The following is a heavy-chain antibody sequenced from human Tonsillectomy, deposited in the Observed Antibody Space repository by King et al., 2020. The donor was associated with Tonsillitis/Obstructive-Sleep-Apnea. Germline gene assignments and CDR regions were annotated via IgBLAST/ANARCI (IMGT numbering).Heavy chain of an antibody. CDR3: ATQSPSSGWYDYFDF. V-gene: IGHV1-24*01. D-gene: IGHD6-19*01. Sequence: VQLVQSGAEMKKPGASVKVSCKVSGYTLTELSMHWVRQAPGKGREWMGGFDPEDGETIYAQKFQGRVTMTEETSTDTAYMELSSLRSEDTAVYYCATQSPSSGWYDYFDFWGQGTLVTVS. J-gene: IGHJ4*02. CDR2: FDPEDGET. CDR1: GYTLTELS.